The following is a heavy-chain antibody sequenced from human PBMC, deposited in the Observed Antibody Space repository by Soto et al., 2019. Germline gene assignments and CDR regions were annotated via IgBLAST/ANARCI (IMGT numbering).Heavy chain of an antibody. V-gene: IGHV3-23*01. Sequence: EVQLLESGGGLVQPGGSLRLSCAASGFTFSSYAMSWDRQAPGKGLEWVSAISGSGGSTYYADSAKGRFTISRDNSKNALDLQMNSLRAEDTAVYYCAKGILAWWAENAVDICGQGTMVTVSS. D-gene: IGHD2-15*01. CDR3: AKGILAWWAENAVDI. J-gene: IGHJ3*02. CDR1: GFTFSSYA. CDR2: ISGSGGST.